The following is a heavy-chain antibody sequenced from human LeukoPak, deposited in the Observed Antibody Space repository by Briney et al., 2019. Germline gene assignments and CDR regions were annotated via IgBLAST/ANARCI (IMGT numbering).Heavy chain of an antibody. V-gene: IGHV3-30*03. D-gene: IGHD6-13*01. CDR2: ISYDGSNI. Sequence: GGSLRLSCAASGFTFSNYAMSWVRQAPGKGLEWVAIISYDGSNIYHADSVKGRFTISRDNSKNTLYVQMNSLRDEDTAVYYCARGAAAGRYQYYYMDVWGKGTTVTVSS. CDR3: ARGAAAGRYQYYYMDV. CDR1: GFTFSNYA. J-gene: IGHJ6*03.